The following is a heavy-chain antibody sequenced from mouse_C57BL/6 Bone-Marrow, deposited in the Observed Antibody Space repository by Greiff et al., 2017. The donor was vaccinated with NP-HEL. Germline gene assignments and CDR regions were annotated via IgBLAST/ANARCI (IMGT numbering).Heavy chain of an antibody. Sequence: EVQLQQSVAELVRPGASVKLSCTASGFTIKNTYMHWVKQRPEQGLEWIGRIDPANGNTKYAPKFQGKATITADTSSNTAYLQLSSLTSEDTAIYYCALRQLSPWFAYWGQGTLVTVSA. CDR3: ALRQLSPWFAY. D-gene: IGHD3-2*02. CDR2: IDPANGNT. J-gene: IGHJ3*01. CDR1: GFTIKNTY. V-gene: IGHV14-3*01.